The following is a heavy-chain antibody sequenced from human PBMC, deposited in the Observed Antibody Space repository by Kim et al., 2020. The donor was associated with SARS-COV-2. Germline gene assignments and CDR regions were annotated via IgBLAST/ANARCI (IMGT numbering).Heavy chain of an antibody. CDR2: ARSKAKGYTT. J-gene: IGHJ4*02. CDR3: ATALDDTSGYYYFDY. D-gene: IGHD3-22*01. CDR1: GFTFSDHY. Sequence: GSLRLSCAASGFTFSDHYMDWVRQAPGKGLEWVGRARSKAKGYTTQYAASVTGRFTVSRDDSKNSLYLQMNSLKTEDTAVYYCATALDDTSGYYYFDYWGQGTLVTVSS. V-gene: IGHV3-72*01.